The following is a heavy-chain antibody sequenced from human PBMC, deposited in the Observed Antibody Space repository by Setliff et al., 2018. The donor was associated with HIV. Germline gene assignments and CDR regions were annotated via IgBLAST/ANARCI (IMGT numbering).Heavy chain of an antibody. CDR3: ARIYDYGSYYFDY. V-gene: IGHV4-39*06. CDR2: LFHSGNT. J-gene: IGHJ4*02. Sequence: SETLSLTCTVSGDSISSSAYYWGWIRQPPGKGLEWIGSLFHSGNTYYTPSVKSRVIISVDTSKNQFSLKLSSVTAADTAVYYCARIYDYGSYYFDYWGQGTLVTVSS. CDR1: GDSISSSAYY. D-gene: IGHD3-10*01.